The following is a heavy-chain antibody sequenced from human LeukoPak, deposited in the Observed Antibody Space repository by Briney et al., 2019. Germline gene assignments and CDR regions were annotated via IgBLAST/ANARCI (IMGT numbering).Heavy chain of an antibody. CDR2: INHSGST. CDR1: GGSFSGYY. CDR3: ARGGYPAWFDP. V-gene: IGHV4-34*01. J-gene: IGHJ5*02. Sequence: SETLSLTCAVYGGSFSGYYWSWIRQPPGKGLEWIGEINHSGSTNYNPSLKSRVTISVDTSKNQFSLKLSSVTAADTAVHYCARGGYPAWFDPWGQGTLVTVSS. D-gene: IGHD1-1*01.